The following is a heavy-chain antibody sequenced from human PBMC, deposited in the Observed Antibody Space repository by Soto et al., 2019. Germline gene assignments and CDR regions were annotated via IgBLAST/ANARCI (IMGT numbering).Heavy chain of an antibody. Sequence: LSLTCAASGFTFSSYSMNWVRQAPGKGLEWVSSISSSSSYIYYADSVKGRFTTSRDNSKNTLYLQMNSLRAEDTAVYYCARGHYDSSGYPGNSPPLWWGQGTLVTVSS. V-gene: IGHV3-21*01. D-gene: IGHD3-22*01. CDR3: ARGHYDSSGYPGNSPPLW. J-gene: IGHJ4*02. CDR1: GFTFSSYS. CDR2: ISSSSSYI.